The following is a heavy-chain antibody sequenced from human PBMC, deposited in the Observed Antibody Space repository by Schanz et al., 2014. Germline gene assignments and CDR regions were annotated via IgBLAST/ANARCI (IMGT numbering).Heavy chain of an antibody. CDR2: IGYDGSEK. V-gene: IGHV3-33*06. D-gene: IGHD6-13*01. CDR1: GLNFDYYG. J-gene: IGHJ4*02. Sequence: VQLVESGGGVVQPGRSLRLSCATSGLNFDYYGMNWVRQAPGKGLEWVANIGYDGSEKYYVDSVKGRFTISRDNSKNTLDLQMNSLRAEDTAIYYCAKDLAAVGVFDYWGQGSLVTVSP. CDR3: AKDLAAVGVFDY.